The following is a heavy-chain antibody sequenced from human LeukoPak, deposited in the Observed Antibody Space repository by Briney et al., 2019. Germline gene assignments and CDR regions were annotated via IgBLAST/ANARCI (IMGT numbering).Heavy chain of an antibody. D-gene: IGHD3-3*01. V-gene: IGHV4-30-2*01. CDR1: GGSISSGGYS. CDR3: ARSLYYDFWSGYYTPTPYYFDY. Sequence: TSETLSLTCAVSGGSISSGGYSWSWIRQPPGKGLEWIGYIYHSGSTYYNPSLKSRVTISVDRSKNQFSLKLSSVTAADTAAYYCARSLYYDFWSGYYTPTPYYFDYWGQGTLVTVSS. CDR2: IYHSGST. J-gene: IGHJ4*02.